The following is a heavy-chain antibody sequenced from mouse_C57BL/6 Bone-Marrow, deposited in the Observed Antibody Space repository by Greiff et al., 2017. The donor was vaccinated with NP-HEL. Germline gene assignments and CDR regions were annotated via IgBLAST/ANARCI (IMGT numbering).Heavy chain of an antibody. CDR1: GYSFTDYN. Sequence: EVQLQQSGPELVKPGASVKISCKASGYSFTDYNMNWVKQSNGKSLEWIGVINPNYGTTSYNQKFKGKATLTVDQSSSTAYMQLNSLTSEDSAVYYCAKKYYGSSYRDWYFDVWGTGTTVTVSS. D-gene: IGHD1-1*01. J-gene: IGHJ1*03. CDR3: AKKYYGSSYRDWYFDV. CDR2: INPNYGTT. V-gene: IGHV1-39*01.